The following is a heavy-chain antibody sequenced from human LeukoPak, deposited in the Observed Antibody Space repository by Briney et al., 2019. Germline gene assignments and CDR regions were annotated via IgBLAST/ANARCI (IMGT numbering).Heavy chain of an antibody. Sequence: KSSETLSLTCTVSGGSISSGGYYWSWIRQPAGKGLEWIGRIYTSGSTNYNPSLKSRVTMSVDTSKNQFSLKLSSVTAADTAVYYCARGGPSDKTTEQQLEVPIWGQGTLVTVSS. V-gene: IGHV4-61*02. CDR1: GGSISSGGYY. D-gene: IGHD6-13*01. CDR2: IYTSGST. CDR3: ARGGPSDKTTEQQLEVPI. J-gene: IGHJ4*02.